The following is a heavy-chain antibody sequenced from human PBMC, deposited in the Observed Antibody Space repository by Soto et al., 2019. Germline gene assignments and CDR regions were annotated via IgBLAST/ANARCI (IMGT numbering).Heavy chain of an antibody. CDR3: ARVWELGSVDY. D-gene: IGHD1-26*01. V-gene: IGHV3-48*03. CDR1: GFTFSSYE. Sequence: EVQLVESGGGLVQPGGSLRLSCAASGFTFSSYEMNWVRQAPGKGLEWVSYISSSGSTIYYADSVKGRFTISRDNAKNSLYLQMNSLRAEDTAVYYCARVWELGSVDYWGQVTLVTVSS. CDR2: ISSSGSTI. J-gene: IGHJ4*02.